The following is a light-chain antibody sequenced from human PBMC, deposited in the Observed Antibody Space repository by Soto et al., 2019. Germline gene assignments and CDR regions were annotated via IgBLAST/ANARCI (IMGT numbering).Light chain of an antibody. Sequence: EIVLPQSPATLSSSQGDRATLSFRASQPVNNNLAWYQQKPGQAPRLLIYRTSTRATGIPDRFSGGGSGTDFTLTISRLAPEDFAVYYCQQYGTSPQTFGQGTKVDIK. V-gene: IGKV3-20*01. CDR1: QPVNNN. CDR2: RTS. CDR3: QQYGTSPQT. J-gene: IGKJ1*01.